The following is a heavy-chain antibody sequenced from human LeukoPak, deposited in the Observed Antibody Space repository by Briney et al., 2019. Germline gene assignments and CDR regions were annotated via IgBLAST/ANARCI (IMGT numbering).Heavy chain of an antibody. J-gene: IGHJ4*02. D-gene: IGHD3-10*01. CDR2: IYYSGST. CDR3: ARDRSPLWFGEWDY. Sequence: PSETLSLTCTVSGGSISSSSYYWGWIRQPPGKGLEWIGTIYYSGSTYYNPSLKSRVTISVDTSKNQFSLKLSPVTAADTAVYYCARDRSPLWFGEWDYWGQGTLVTVSS. V-gene: IGHV4-39*07. CDR1: GGSISSSSYY.